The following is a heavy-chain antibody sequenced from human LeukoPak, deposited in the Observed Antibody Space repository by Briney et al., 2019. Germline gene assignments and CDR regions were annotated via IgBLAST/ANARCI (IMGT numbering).Heavy chain of an antibody. CDR3: ARAEGYCSGGSCWNYGMDV. Sequence: GRSLRLSCAASGFTFSSYGMHWVRQAPGKGLEWVAVIWYDGSNKYYADSVKGRFTISRDNAKNSLYLQMNSLRAEDTAVYYCARAEGYCSGGSCWNYGMDVWGQGTTVTVSS. CDR1: GFTFSSYG. CDR2: IWYDGSNK. J-gene: IGHJ6*02. D-gene: IGHD2-15*01. V-gene: IGHV3-33*01.